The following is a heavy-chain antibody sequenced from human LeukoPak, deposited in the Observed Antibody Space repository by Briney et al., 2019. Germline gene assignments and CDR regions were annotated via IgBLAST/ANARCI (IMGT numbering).Heavy chain of an antibody. V-gene: IGHV1-8*01. CDR1: GYTFTSYD. CDR2: MNPNSGNT. CDR3: ARWSTAAGSYGMDV. D-gene: IGHD6-13*01. J-gene: IGHJ6*02. Sequence: ASVKVSCKASGYTFTSYDINWVRQATGQGLEWMGWMNPNSGNTGYAQKFQGRVTMTRNTSISTACMELSSLRSEDTAVYYCARWSTAAGSYGMDVWGQGTTVTVSS.